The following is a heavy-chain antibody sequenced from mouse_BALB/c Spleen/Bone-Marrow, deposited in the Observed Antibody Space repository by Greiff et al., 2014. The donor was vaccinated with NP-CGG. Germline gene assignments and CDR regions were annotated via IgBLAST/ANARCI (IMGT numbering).Heavy chain of an antibody. CDR2: VNPNNGGT. D-gene: IGHD1-2*01. CDR1: GYSFTGYY. Sequence: VQLQQSGPDLVKPGASVKVSCKAPGYSFTGYYMHWVKQSHGKSLEWIGRVNPNNGGTSYNQKFKGKAILTVDKSSSTAYMELRSLPSEESAVDYFARGILTARFDYWGQGTTLTVSS. CDR3: ARGILTARFDY. V-gene: IGHV1-26*01. J-gene: IGHJ2*01.